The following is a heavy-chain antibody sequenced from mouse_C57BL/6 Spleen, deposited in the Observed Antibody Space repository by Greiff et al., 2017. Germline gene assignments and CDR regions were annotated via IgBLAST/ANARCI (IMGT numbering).Heavy chain of an antibody. CDR3: ARNFDY. Sequence: EVKLQQSGPELVKPGASVKISCKASGYTFTDYYMNWVKQSHGKSLEWIGDINPNNGGTSYNQKFKGKATLTVDKSSSTAYMELRSLTSEDSAVYYCARNFDYWGQGTTLTVSS. V-gene: IGHV1-26*01. CDR2: INPNNGGT. J-gene: IGHJ2*01. CDR1: GYTFTDYY.